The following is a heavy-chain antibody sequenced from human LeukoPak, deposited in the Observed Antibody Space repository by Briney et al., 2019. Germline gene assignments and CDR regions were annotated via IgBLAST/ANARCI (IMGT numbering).Heavy chain of an antibody. J-gene: IGHJ5*02. Sequence: PSETLSLTCTVSGGSISSSSYYWSWIRQPPGKGLEWIGSIYYSGSIYYNPSLKSRVTISVDTSKNQFSLKLSSVTAADTAVYYCARQGYDFWSGYYTWFDPWGQGTLVTVSS. CDR2: IYYSGSI. V-gene: IGHV4-39*01. CDR3: ARQGYDFWSGYYTWFDP. D-gene: IGHD3-3*01. CDR1: GGSISSSSYY.